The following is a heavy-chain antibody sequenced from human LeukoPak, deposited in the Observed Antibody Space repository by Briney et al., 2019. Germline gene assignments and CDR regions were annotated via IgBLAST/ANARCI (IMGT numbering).Heavy chain of an antibody. V-gene: IGHV3-30*02. CDR2: IRDDGTNE. Sequence: PGGSLRLSCAASGFTFSASGMHWVRQAPGKGLEGVAFIRDDGTNEYYTDSVKGRLTISRDNSKNTLYLQMNSLRAEDTAVYYCARDYVSSSWFPGYFDYWGQGTLVTVSS. J-gene: IGHJ4*02. CDR3: ARDYVSSSWFPGYFDY. CDR1: GFTFSASG. D-gene: IGHD6-13*01.